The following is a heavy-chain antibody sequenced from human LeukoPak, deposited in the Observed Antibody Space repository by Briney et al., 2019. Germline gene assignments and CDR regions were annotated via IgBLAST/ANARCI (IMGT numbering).Heavy chain of an antibody. V-gene: IGHV4-4*07. CDR3: ARRNYDILTGAAGYWYFDL. J-gene: IGHJ2*01. CDR2: IYTSGST. CDR1: GGSISSYY. Sequence: SETLSLTCTVSGGSISSYYWSWIRQPAGKGLEWIGRIYTSGSTNYNPSLKSRVTISVDTSKNQFSLKLSSVTAADTAVYYCARRNYDILTGAAGYWYFDLWGRGTLVTVSS. D-gene: IGHD3-9*01.